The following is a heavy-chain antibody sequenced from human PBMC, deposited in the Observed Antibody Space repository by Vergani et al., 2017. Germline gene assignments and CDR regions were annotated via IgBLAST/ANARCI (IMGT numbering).Heavy chain of an antibody. V-gene: IGHV3-30*03. CDR2: ISKDGIHD. CDR3: ARGETYIFVSSSDYSHLLYY. CDR1: GFGFKNFA. J-gene: IGHJ4*03. D-gene: IGHD3-22*01. Sequence: QVSLVESGGGVVQPGRSLTLTCSASGFGFKNFAMHWVRQAPGKGLEWVATISKDGIHDYYEPSVRGRFAVSRDDFKNTIYLQMDRLTTEDTAEYFCARGETYIFVSSSDYSHLLYYWGQGILVNGSS.